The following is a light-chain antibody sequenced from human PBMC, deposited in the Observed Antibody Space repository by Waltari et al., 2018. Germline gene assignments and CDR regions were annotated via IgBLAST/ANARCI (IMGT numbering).Light chain of an antibody. CDR2: AAS. CDR3: QQANSFPLT. J-gene: IGKJ4*01. V-gene: IGKV1D-12*01. Sequence: DIQMTQSPSSVSASVGDSVTITCRASLGINTWLAWYKQKPGKAPKPLIYAASSLHSGVPSRFGGSGSGTDFTLTIDSLQTEDFATYYCQQANSFPLTFGGGTKVEI. CDR1: LGINTW.